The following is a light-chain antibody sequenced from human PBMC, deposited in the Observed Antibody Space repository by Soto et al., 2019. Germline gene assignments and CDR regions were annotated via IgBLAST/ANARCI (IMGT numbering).Light chain of an antibody. CDR2: DAS. V-gene: IGKV1-5*01. J-gene: IGKJ5*01. Sequence: DIPMTQSPSTLSASVGDRVTITCRASQSISSWLAWYQQKPGKAPKLLIYDASSLERGVPSRFSGSGSGTEFTLSISSLQPDDFATYYCQQYNSYCPITFGQGTRLEIK. CDR3: QQYNSYCPIT. CDR1: QSISSW.